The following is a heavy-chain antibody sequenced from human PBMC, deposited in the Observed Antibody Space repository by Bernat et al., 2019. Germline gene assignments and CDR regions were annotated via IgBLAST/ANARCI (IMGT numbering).Heavy chain of an antibody. J-gene: IGHJ4*02. CDR1: GFTVSSNY. D-gene: IGHD2-15*01. V-gene: IGHV3-53*02. CDR3: ASPGYCSGGSYSPGY. CDR2: IYSGGST. Sequence: EVQLVETGGGLIQPGGSLRLSCAASGFTVSSNYMSWVRQAPGKGLEWVSVIYSGGSTYYADSVKGRFTISRDNSKNTLYLQMNSLRAEDTAVYYCASPGYCSGGSYSPGYWGQGTLVTVSS.